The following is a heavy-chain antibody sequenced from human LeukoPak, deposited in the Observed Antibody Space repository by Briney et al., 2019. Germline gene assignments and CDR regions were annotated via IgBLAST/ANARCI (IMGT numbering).Heavy chain of an antibody. CDR1: GFPFSNYA. CDR2: ISGDGGTT. Sequence: GGSLRLSCAASGFPFSNYAMSWVRQAPGKGLECVSVISGDGGTTYYADFVKGRFTISRDNSKNTLYLEMNSLRAEDTAVHYCAELLYRSPNQYWGQGTLVTVSS. CDR3: AELLYRSPNQY. V-gene: IGHV3-23*01. D-gene: IGHD2-2*02. J-gene: IGHJ4*02.